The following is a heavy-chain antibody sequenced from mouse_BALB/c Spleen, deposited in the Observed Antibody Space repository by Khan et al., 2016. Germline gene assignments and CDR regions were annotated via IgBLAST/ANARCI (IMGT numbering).Heavy chain of an antibody. CDR1: GYTFTDYV. CDR2: ISTYSGNT. D-gene: IGHD2-2*01. V-gene: IGHV1S137*01. J-gene: IGHJ1*01. Sequence: QLQQPGPELVRPGVSVKISCKGSGYTFTDYVMHWVKQSHGKSLEWIGVISTYSGNTNYNQKFKGKATMTVDKSSSTAYLELARMTSEDSSIYYCARWGLRWYFDVWGAGTTVTVSS. CDR3: ARWGLRWYFDV.